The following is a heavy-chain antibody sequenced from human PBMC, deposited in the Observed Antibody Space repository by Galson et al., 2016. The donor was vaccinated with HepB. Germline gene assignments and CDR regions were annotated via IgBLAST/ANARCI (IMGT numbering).Heavy chain of an antibody. Sequence: SLRLSCAASGFTFSSYGMHWVRQAPGKGLEWVAVISYDGSNKYYADSVKGRFTISRDNSKNTLYLQMNSLRAEDTAVYYCAKAAYSGSYGFDYWGQGTLVTVFS. CDR3: AKAAYSGSYGFDY. V-gene: IGHV3-30*18. CDR1: GFTFSSYG. J-gene: IGHJ4*02. D-gene: IGHD1-26*01. CDR2: ISYDGSNK.